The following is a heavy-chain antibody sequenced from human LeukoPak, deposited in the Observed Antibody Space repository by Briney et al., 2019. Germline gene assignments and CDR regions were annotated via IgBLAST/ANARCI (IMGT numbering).Heavy chain of an antibody. D-gene: IGHD2-8*01. CDR2: IIPILSTI. Sequence: GASVKVSCKASGYTFTSYYMRWVRQAPGQGLEWMGGIIPILSTITYAQEFQGRVTVTADESTNTAYMELSSLISEDTAVYYCARDGRLPMGGRGNYFDSWGQGTLVIVSS. V-gene: IGHV1-69*13. CDR1: GYTFTSYY. CDR3: ARDGRLPMGGRGNYFDS. J-gene: IGHJ4*02.